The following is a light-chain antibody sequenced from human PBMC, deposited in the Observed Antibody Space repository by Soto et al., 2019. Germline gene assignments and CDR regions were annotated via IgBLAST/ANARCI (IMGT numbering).Light chain of an antibody. CDR2: GAS. Sequence: EIVLTQSPGTLSLSPGERATLSCRASQSVSSSYSAWCQQKPGQAPRILVSGASTRATGITDSFSGTGSERDFTLPIRRLEHEEFAVYQCQKYGPSDTFGQGTKVDI. V-gene: IGKV3-20*01. CDR1: QSVSSSY. CDR3: QKYGPSDT. J-gene: IGKJ2*01.